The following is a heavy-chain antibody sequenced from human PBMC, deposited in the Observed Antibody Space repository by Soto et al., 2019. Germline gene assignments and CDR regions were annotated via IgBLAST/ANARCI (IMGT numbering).Heavy chain of an antibody. V-gene: IGHV1-46*01. Sequence: ASVKVSCKASGYTFTSYYMHWVRQAPGQGLEWMGIINPSGGSTSYAQKFQGRVTMTRDTSTSTVYMELSSLRSEDTAVYYCAGEYSSSFYYYGMDVWGQGTTVTVSS. J-gene: IGHJ6*02. CDR3: AGEYSSSFYYYGMDV. CDR2: INPSGGST. CDR1: GYTFTSYY. D-gene: IGHD6-6*01.